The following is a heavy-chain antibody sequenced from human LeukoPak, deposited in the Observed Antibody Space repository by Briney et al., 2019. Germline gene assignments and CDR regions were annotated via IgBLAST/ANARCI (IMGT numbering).Heavy chain of an antibody. CDR3: ARGAYDILTGYYYYYYYMDV. CDR2: IKQDGSEK. D-gene: IGHD3-9*01. V-gene: IGHV3-7*01. Sequence: GGSLRLSCAASGFTFSSYAMSWVRQAPGKGLEWVANIKQDGSEKYYVDSVKGRFTISRDNAKNSLYLQMNSLRAEDTAVYYCARGAYDILTGYYYYYYYMDVWGKGTTVTVSS. CDR1: GFTFSSYA. J-gene: IGHJ6*03.